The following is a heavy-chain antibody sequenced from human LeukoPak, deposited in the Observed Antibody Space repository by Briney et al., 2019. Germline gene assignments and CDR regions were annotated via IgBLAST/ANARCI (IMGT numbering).Heavy chain of an antibody. V-gene: IGHV4-30-4*01. CDR1: GXSISSGDYY. CDR2: IYDSGST. Sequence: SETLSLTCTVSGXSISSGDYYWSWIRQPPGEGLEWIGYIYDSGSTSYNPSLKSRVTISEDRSKNQFSLKLTSMTAADTAIYYCARIFRRGELSTSGGHWGQGTLVTVSS. J-gene: IGHJ4*02. CDR3: ARIFRRGELSTSGGH. D-gene: IGHD3-16*02.